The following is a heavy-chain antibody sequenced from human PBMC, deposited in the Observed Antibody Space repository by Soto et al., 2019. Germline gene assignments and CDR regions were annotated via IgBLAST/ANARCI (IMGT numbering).Heavy chain of an antibody. J-gene: IGHJ3*01. CDR2: INSVNGNT. D-gene: IGHD5-12*01. CDR1: GYSFISYA. Sequence: GASVNVSCKASGYSFISYAMHWVRQAPGQRLELMWWINSVNGNTKXXQKFQGRVXLTRDTSSTSAXMELSXLRSEDTAVYYCARTSDYDDALDVWGQGTMVTVSS. V-gene: IGHV1-3*01. CDR3: ARTSDYDDALDV.